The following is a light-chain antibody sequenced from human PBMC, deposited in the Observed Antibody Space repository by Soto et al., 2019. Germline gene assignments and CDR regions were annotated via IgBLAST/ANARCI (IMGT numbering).Light chain of an antibody. Sequence: EIVLTQSPGTLSLSPGERATLSCRASQSISSTYLAWSQQRPGQAPRLLIYGASSRATGISDRFSGSGSGTDFTLTISRLEPEDFAVYYCQHYGSSPWTFGQGTKVEIK. J-gene: IGKJ1*01. CDR3: QHYGSSPWT. V-gene: IGKV3-20*01. CDR2: GAS. CDR1: QSISSTY.